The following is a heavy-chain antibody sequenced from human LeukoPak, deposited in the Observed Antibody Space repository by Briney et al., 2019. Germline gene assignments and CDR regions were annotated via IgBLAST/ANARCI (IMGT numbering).Heavy chain of an antibody. V-gene: IGHV1-46*01. CDR3: ARLYAPVRIAAAGNPPRVTPHMDV. J-gene: IGHJ6*03. CDR1: GYTFTSYY. CDR2: INPSGGST. D-gene: IGHD6-13*01. Sequence: GASVKVSCKASGYTFTSYYMHWVRQAPGQGLERMGIINPSGGSTSYAQKFQGRVTITADKSTSTAYMELSSLRSEDTAVYYCARLYAPVRIAAAGNPPRVTPHMDVWGKGTTVTVSS.